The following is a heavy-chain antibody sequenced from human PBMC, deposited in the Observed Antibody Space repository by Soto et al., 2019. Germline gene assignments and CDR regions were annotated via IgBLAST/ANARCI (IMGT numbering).Heavy chain of an antibody. CDR1: GGSITSYY. D-gene: IGHD3-22*01. Sequence: SETLSLTCTVSGGSITSYYWSWIRQPPGKGLEWIGYIYYTGTTNYNPSLKSRVTISVDTSKNQFPLKLSSVTAADTAVYYCARGQTYYYDSSGYYFDAFDIWGQGTMVTVSS. CDR2: IYYTGTT. V-gene: IGHV4-59*12. J-gene: IGHJ3*02. CDR3: ARGQTYYYDSSGYYFDAFDI.